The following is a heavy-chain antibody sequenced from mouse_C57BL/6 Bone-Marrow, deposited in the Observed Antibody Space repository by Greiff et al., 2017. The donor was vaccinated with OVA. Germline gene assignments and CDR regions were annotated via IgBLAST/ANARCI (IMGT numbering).Heavy chain of an antibody. D-gene: IGHD1-1*01. V-gene: IGHV14-4*01. CDR1: GFNIKDDY. J-gene: IGHJ2*01. CDR3: TTLYYYGSSYGY. Sequence: VQLQQSGAELVRPGASVKLSCTASGFNIKDDYMHSVKQRPEQGLEWIGWIDPENGDTEYASKFQGKATITADTSSNTAYLQLSSLTSEDTAVYYCTTLYYYGSSYGYWGQGTTLTVSS. CDR2: IDPENGDT.